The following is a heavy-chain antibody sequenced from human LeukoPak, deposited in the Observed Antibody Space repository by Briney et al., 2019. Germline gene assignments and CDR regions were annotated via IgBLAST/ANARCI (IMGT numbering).Heavy chain of an antibody. Sequence: GGSLRLSCAASGFTFSSYWMSWVRQAPGKGLEWVANIKQDGSEKYYVDSVKGRFTISRDNAKNSLYLQMNSLRAEDTAVYYCARGRSYFGRSVLNYWGQGTLVTVSS. D-gene: IGHD1-26*01. V-gene: IGHV3-7*01. CDR3: ARGRSYFGRSVLNY. J-gene: IGHJ4*02. CDR2: IKQDGSEK. CDR1: GFTFSSYW.